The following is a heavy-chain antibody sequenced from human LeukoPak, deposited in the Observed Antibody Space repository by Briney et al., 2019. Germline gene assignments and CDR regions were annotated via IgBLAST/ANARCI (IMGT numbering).Heavy chain of an antibody. Sequence: SETLSLTCAVSGGSISSGGYSWSWIRQPPGKGLEWIGYIYHSGSTYYNPSLKSRVTISVDRSKNQFSLKLSSVTAADTAVYYCAREVWFGEGRRYYFDYWGQGTLVTVSS. CDR1: GGSISSGGYS. J-gene: IGHJ4*02. D-gene: IGHD3-10*01. CDR2: IYHSGST. V-gene: IGHV4-30-2*01. CDR3: AREVWFGEGRRYYFDY.